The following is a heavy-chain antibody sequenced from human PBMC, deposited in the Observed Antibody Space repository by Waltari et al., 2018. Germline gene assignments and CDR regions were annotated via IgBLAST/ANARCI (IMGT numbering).Heavy chain of an antibody. J-gene: IGHJ4*02. V-gene: IGHV4-59*01. D-gene: IGHD6-6*01. CDR3: ARGVYSSSWIDYYFDY. Sequence: QVQLQESGPGLVTPSETLSLTCTVSGGSISSYCWRWIRHPPGKGLEWIGYIYYSGSTNYNPALKSRVTISVDTSKNQFSLKLSSVTAADTAVYYCARGVYSSSWIDYYFDYWGQGTLVTVSS. CDR1: GGSISSYC. CDR2: IYYSGST.